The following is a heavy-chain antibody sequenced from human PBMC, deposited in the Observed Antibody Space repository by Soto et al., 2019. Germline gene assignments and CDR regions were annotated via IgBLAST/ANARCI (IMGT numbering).Heavy chain of an antibody. D-gene: IGHD2-21*02. CDR1: GCAISASY. J-gene: IGHJ6*02. Sequence: PSETLSLTFNISGCAISASYWSWIRQPPGKGLEWIGYMYNTGSTVYNPSFKSRVTISVDTSKNQFSLKLNSVTAADTAVYYCARDLWGYCGTDCYPLDVWGQGTTVT. CDR3: ARDLWGYCGTDCYPLDV. V-gene: IGHV4-59*01. CDR2: MYNTGST.